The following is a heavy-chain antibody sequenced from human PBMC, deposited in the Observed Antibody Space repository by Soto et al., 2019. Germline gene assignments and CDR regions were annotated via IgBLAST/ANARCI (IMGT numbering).Heavy chain of an antibody. V-gene: IGHV3-30*18. CDR2: ISYDGSNK. Sequence: RRLSCAASGFTFSSYGMHWVRQAPGKGLEWVAVISYDGSNKYYADSVKGRFTISRDNSKNTLYLQMNSLRAEDTAVYYCAKDRGYDFWSGSSEFDPWGQGTLVTVSS. CDR3: AKDRGYDFWSGSSEFDP. J-gene: IGHJ5*02. D-gene: IGHD3-3*01. CDR1: GFTFSSYG.